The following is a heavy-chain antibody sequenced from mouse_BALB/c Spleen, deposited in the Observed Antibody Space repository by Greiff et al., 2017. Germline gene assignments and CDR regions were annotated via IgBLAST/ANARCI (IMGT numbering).Heavy chain of an antibody. CDR2: INPDSSTI. D-gene: IGHD2-3*01. V-gene: IGHV4-1*02. CDR1: GFDFSRYW. Sequence: EVKLLESGGGLVQPGGSLKLSCAASGFDFSRYWMSWVRQAPGKGLEWIGEINPDSSTINYTPSLKDKFIISRDNAKNTLYLQMSKVRSEDTALYYCARPDDGYYAWFAYWGQGTLVTVSA. J-gene: IGHJ3*01. CDR3: ARPDDGYYAWFAY.